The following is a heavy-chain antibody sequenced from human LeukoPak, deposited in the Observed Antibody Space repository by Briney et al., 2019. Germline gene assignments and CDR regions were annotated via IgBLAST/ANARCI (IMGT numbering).Heavy chain of an antibody. V-gene: IGHV1-69*06. CDR3: ATVLQTGRSYYYYGMDV. Sequence: SVKVSCKASGGTFSSYAISWVRQAPGQGLEWMGGIIPIFGTANYAQKFQGRVTMTEDTSTDTAYMELSSLRSEDTAVYYCATVLQTGRSYYYYGMDVWGQGTTVTVSS. CDR2: IIPIFGTA. CDR1: GGTFSSYA. D-gene: IGHD4-11*01. J-gene: IGHJ6*02.